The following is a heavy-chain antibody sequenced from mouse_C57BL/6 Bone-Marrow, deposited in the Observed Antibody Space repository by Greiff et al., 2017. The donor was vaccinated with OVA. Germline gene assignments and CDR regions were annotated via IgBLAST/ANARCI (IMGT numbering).Heavy chain of an antibody. V-gene: IGHV2-5*01. CDR1: GFSLTSYG. Sequence: VMLVESGPGLVQPSQSLSITCTVSGFSLTSYGVHWVRQSPGKGLEWLGVIWRGGSTDYNAAFISRLSITKDNSKSQVFFKMNSLQADDTAIYYCAKWMGGYYDYWGQGTTLTVAS. D-gene: IGHD2-3*01. J-gene: IGHJ2*01. CDR3: AKWMGGYYDY. CDR2: IWRGGST.